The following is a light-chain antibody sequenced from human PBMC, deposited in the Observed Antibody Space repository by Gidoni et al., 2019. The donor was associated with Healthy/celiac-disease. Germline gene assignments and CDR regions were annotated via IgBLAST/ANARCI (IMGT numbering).Light chain of an antibody. J-gene: IGLJ1*01. CDR2: QDS. Sequence: SYELKQPPSVSVSPGQTASITCSVDKLGDKYACWYQQKPGQSPVLVIYQDSKRPSGIPERFSGSNSGNTATLTISGTQALDEADYYCQAWDSSTYVFGTGTTVTVL. CDR1: KLGDKY. V-gene: IGLV3-1*01. CDR3: QAWDSSTYV.